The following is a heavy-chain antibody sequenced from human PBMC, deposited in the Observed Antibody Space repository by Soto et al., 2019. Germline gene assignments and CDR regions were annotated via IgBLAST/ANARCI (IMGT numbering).Heavy chain of an antibody. CDR1: GDSISSYY. D-gene: IGHD5-12*01. CDR2: IYYSGST. V-gene: IGHV4-59*01. J-gene: IGHJ5*02. Sequence: SETLSLTCSVSGDSISSYYWRWIRQPPGKGLEWIGYIYYSGSTNYNPSFKSRVTISVDTPKNQFSLKLTSVTAADTAVYYCARGVATIGPWGQGTLVTVSS. CDR3: ARGVATIGP.